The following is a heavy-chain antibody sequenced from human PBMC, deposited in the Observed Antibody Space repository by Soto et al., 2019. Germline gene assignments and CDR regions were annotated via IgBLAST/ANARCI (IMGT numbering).Heavy chain of an antibody. V-gene: IGHV2-5*01. J-gene: IGHJ4*02. D-gene: IGHD4-17*01. CDR2: ISWKDDK. CDR1: GFSLSTSGAG. CDR3: AHRYGGNFYRWYFDF. Sequence: QITLEESGPTLVKPTQTLNLTCTFSGFSLSTSGAGVGWIRQPAGKALEWLALISWKDDKRYNPGLKSRLSITNNTSKSQVVRTMTNADPVDTATYFCAHRYGGNFYRWYFDFWGQGTLVTVSS.